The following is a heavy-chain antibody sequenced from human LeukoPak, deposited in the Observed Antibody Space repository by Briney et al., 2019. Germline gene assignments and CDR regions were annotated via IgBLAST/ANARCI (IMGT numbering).Heavy chain of an antibody. CDR1: GDSVSNDTAA. CDR3: ARLRRYIKQATSGMDV. CDR2: TYYRSKWYY. J-gene: IGHJ6*02. Sequence: SQTLSLTCAISGDSVSNDTAAWSWIRQSPSRGLEWLGRTYYRSKWYYDYAIPVKSRMTIDLETSKNRFSLHLNSVTPDDTAVYYCARLRRYIKQATSGMDVWGQGTTVTVSS. V-gene: IGHV6-1*01. D-gene: IGHD5-18*01.